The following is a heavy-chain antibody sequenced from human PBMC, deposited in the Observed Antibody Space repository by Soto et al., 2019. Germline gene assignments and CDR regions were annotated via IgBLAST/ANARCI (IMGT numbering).Heavy chain of an antibody. Sequence: ASVEVSCKASGYTFTDYNMHWVRQAPGQGLEWMGWINPNSGGTSYAQKFQGRVTMTRDTPITTAYMELSRLTSDDTAVYYCAREGSSSSRYFQHWGQGTLVTVSS. CDR3: AREGSSSSRYFQH. D-gene: IGHD6-6*01. CDR2: INPNSGGT. V-gene: IGHV1-2*02. J-gene: IGHJ1*01. CDR1: GYTFTDYN.